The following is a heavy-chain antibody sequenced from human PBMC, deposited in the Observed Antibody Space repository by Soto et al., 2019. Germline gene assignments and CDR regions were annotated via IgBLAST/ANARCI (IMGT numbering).Heavy chain of an antibody. D-gene: IGHD6-6*01. V-gene: IGHV3-33*01. CDR3: ARDNKYGMEV. CDR2: LWYDGSEK. J-gene: IGHJ6*02. CDR1: GFTLSNYC. Sequence: QAQLVESGGGVVQPGTSLRLSCAASGFTLSNYCIHWVRQPPGKGLEWVAVLWYDGSEKYYADSVKGRFAISGDNSKNTVSLQMSNLRAEDTAVYYCARDNKYGMEVWGQGTTVTVSS.